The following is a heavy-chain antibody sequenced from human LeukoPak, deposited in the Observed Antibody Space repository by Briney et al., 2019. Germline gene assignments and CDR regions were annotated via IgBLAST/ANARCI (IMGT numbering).Heavy chain of an antibody. CDR3: ARDQDLAVGLPWYFDY. V-gene: IGHV3-21*01. J-gene: IGHJ4*02. CDR2: ISSSSSYI. D-gene: IGHD6-19*01. Sequence: GGSLRLSCAASGFTFSSYSMNWVRQAPGKGLEWVSSISSSSSYIYYADSVKGRFTISRDNAKNSLYLQMNSLRVEDTAVYYCARDQDLAVGLPWYFDYWGQGTLVTVSS. CDR1: GFTFSSYS.